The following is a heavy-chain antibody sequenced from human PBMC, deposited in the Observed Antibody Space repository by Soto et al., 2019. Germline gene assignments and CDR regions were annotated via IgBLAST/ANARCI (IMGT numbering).Heavy chain of an antibody. CDR1: GYSFSTYD. CDR3: ARPYCDSTSCYTDWFDP. CDR2: VNPKSGNT. V-gene: IGHV1-8*01. Sequence: QVQLVQSGAEVKKPGASVKVSCKASGYSFSTYDINWVRQAAGQGLEWMGWVNPKSGNTDYAQRFRGRVTMTSNTSISTAYMELSALTPEDTAVYYCARPYCDSTSCYTDWFDPGGQETLVTVSS. J-gene: IGHJ5*02. D-gene: IGHD2-2*02.